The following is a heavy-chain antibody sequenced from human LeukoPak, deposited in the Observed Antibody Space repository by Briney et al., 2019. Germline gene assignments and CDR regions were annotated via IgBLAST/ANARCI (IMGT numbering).Heavy chain of an antibody. CDR2: ISSSSSTI. V-gene: IGHV3-48*02. Sequence: GGSLRLSCAASGFTFSNYWMNWVRQAPGKGLEWVSYISSSSSTIYYADSVKGRFTISRDNAKNSLYLQMNSLRDEDTAVYYCARVRRDDILTGYYLYYFDYWGQGTLVTVSS. J-gene: IGHJ4*02. D-gene: IGHD3-9*01. CDR3: ARVRRDDILTGYYLYYFDY. CDR1: GFTFSNYW.